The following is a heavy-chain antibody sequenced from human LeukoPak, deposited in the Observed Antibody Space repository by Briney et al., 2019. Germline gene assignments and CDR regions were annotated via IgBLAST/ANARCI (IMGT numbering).Heavy chain of an antibody. V-gene: IGHV1-69*13. CDR2: IIPIFGTA. CDR1: GGTFSSYA. CDR3: ARDFYSGSRSAEYFQH. J-gene: IGHJ1*01. Sequence: GASVKVSCKASGGTFSSYAISWVRQAPGQGLEWMGGIIPIFGTANYAQKFQGRVTITADESTSTAYMELSSLRSEDTAVYYCARDFYSGSRSAEYFQHWGQGTLVTVSS. D-gene: IGHD1-26*01.